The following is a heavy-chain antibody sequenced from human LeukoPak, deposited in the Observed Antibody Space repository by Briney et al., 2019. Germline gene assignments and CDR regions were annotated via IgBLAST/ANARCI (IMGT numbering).Heavy chain of an antibody. CDR3: ARDGGDSYYYESGAFDI. J-gene: IGHJ3*02. Sequence: RGSLRLSCAASVFTFSNYWMHWVRQGPGKGLFWVSRIYSGGSNTIYADSVKGRFTISRDNAKNTLYLQMNSLRAEDTAVYYCARDGGDSYYYESGAFDIWGQGTMVTVSS. CDR2: IYSGGSNT. D-gene: IGHD3-22*01. V-gene: IGHV3-74*01. CDR1: VFTFSNYW.